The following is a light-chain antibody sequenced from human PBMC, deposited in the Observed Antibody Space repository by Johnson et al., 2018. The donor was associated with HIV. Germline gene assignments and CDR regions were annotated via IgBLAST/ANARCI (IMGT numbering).Light chain of an antibody. J-gene: IGLJ1*01. CDR2: QDS. V-gene: IGLV3-1*01. CDR1: KLGDKY. Sequence: VLTQPPSVSVSPGQTASITCSGDKLGDKYACWYQQKPGQSPVLVIYQDSKRPSGIPDRFSGSKSGTSASLGIHGLQPGDEADYYCGAWESSLNTYVFGTGTKVTVL. CDR3: GAWESSLNTYV.